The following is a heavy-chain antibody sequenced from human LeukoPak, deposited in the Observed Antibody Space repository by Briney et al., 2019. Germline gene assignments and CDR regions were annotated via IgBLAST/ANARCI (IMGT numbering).Heavy chain of an antibody. J-gene: IGHJ3*02. V-gene: IGHV5-10-1*01. Sequence: VKALRISCKGSGYRFTSYWISWVRQMPGKGLEWMGRSYHSCYNTYYSPSFQGHLTISADKSISTAYLQWSSLTASDTAMYYCARHQLLGPCFKGVCSDAFDIWGQGTMVTVS. CDR2: SYHSCYNT. D-gene: IGHD2-8*01. CDR1: GYRFTSYW. CDR3: ARHQLLGPCFKGVCSDAFDI.